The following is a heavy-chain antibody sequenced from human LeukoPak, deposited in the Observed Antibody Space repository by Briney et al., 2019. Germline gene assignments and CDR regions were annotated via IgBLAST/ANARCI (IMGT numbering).Heavy chain of an antibody. CDR3: ARDPSVGGYSGSELDF. Sequence: GGSLRFSCAGSGFTFSHFFMHWVRQAPGKGLEYVSAISYTGDETYYAKSVKGRFTVSRDNSKNTLYLQMGSLRPEDTAIYFCARDPSVGGYSGSELDFWGQGTLVTVSS. D-gene: IGHD5-12*01. V-gene: IGHV3-64*01. CDR2: ISYTGDET. CDR1: GFTFSHFF. J-gene: IGHJ4*02.